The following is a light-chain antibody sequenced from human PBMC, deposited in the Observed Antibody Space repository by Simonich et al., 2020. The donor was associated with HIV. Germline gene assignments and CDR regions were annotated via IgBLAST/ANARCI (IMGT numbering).Light chain of an antibody. V-gene: IGKV1-9*01. J-gene: IGKJ4*01. CDR2: AAS. CDR1: QDISSY. CDR3: QQLNSYPRALT. Sequence: DIQLTQSPSFLSASVGDRVTPTCRASQDISSYLAWYQQKPGEAPKLLIYAASTLQSGVPSRFSGSGSGTEFTLTISSLQPEDFATYYCQQLNSYPRALTFGGGTKVEIK.